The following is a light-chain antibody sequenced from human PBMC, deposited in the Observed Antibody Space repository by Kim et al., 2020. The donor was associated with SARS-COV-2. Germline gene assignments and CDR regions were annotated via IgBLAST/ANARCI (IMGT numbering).Light chain of an antibody. J-gene: IGLJ1*01. CDR2: EVS. CDR3: TPYAGSNNYV. V-gene: IGLV2-8*01. CDR1: NSDLGDYSY. Sequence: QSALTQPPSASGSPGQSVTISCSGSNSDLGDYSYVSWYQQHPGKAPKLIIYEVSKRPSGVPDRFSGSKSGNTASLTVSGLQAEDEADYYCTPYAGSNNYVFGSGTKVTVL.